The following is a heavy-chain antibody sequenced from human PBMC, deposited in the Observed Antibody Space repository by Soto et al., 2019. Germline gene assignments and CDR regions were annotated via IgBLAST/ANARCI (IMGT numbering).Heavy chain of an antibody. V-gene: IGHV3-30-3*01. D-gene: IGHD6-13*01. CDR3: ARAGYSSPYYFDY. CDR1: GLTFSSYA. Sequence: PGGSLELSCAACGLTFSSYAMPGSRKAPGKGLEWVAVISYDGSNKYYADSVKGRFTISRDNSKNTLYLQMNSLRAEDTAVYYCARAGYSSPYYFDYWGQGTLVTVSS. J-gene: IGHJ4*02. CDR2: ISYDGSNK.